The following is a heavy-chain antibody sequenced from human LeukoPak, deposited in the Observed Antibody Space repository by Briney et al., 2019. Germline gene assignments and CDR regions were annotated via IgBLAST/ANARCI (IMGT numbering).Heavy chain of an antibody. Sequence: ASVKVSCKASGGTFSSYAISWVRQAPGQGLEWMGRIIPILGIANYAQKFQGRVTITADRSTSTAYMELSSLRSDDTAVYYCARGRDISTSPAIDYWAREPWSPSPQ. CDR1: GGTFSSYA. CDR2: IIPILGIA. V-gene: IGHV1-69*04. J-gene: IGHJ4*02. D-gene: IGHD2-2*01. CDR3: ARGRDISTSPAIDY.